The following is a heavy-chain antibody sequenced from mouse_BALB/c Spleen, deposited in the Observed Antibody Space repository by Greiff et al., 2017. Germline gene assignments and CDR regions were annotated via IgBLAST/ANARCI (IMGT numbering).Heavy chain of an antibody. D-gene: IGHD2-14*01. CDR2: IWGDGST. CDR3: ARDDRYDAMDY. CDR1: GFTFSSFG. J-gene: IGHJ4*01. V-gene: IGHV2-6-7*01. Sequence: VQGVESGGGLVQPGGSRKLSCAASGFTFSSFGMHWVRQPPGKGLEWLGMIWGDGSTDYNSALKSRLSISKDNSKSQVFLKMNSLQTDDTARYYCARDDRYDAMDYWGQGTSVTVAS.